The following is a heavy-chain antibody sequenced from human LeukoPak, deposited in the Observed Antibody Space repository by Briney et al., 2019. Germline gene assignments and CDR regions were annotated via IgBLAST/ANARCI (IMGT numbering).Heavy chain of an antibody. CDR1: GFTFSSYA. V-gene: IGHV3-23*01. Sequence: GGSLRLSCAASGFTFSSYAMSWVRQAPGKGLEWVSAISGSGGSTYYADSVKGRFIISRDNSKNTLYLQMNSLRAEDTAVYYCAKLDVWFGESYWGQGTLVTVSS. CDR3: AKLDVWFGESY. CDR2: ISGSGGST. J-gene: IGHJ4*02. D-gene: IGHD3-10*01.